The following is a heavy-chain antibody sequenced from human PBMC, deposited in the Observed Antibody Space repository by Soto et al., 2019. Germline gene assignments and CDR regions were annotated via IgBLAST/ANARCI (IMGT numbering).Heavy chain of an antibody. V-gene: IGHV1-18*01. D-gene: IGHD3-16*02. CDR2: ISAYNGNT. Sequence: QVQLVQSGAEVKKPGASVKVSCKASGYTFTSYGITSVRQAPGQGLERMGCISAYNGNTNYAQKRQGRVTMTTDTYTSKAYMVLRRLRSDDTAVYDCARIQDSADYDYILWSYPPAVFDAFDIWGQGTMVTVSS. CDR1: GYTFTSYG. CDR3: ARIQDSADYDYILWSYPPAVFDAFDI. J-gene: IGHJ3*02.